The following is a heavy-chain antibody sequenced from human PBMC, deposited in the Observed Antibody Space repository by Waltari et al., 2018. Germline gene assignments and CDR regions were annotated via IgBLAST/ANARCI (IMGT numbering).Heavy chain of an antibody. CDR3: ARGARRTTVTTGWWYFDL. Sequence: QTPGKGLVCVSRSNSDGSSTTCADSAKCRFTISKANAKNTVYLQMNSLKAEDTAIYYCARGARRTTVTTGWWYFDLSGRGTLVTVS. V-gene: IGHV3-74*01. J-gene: IGHJ2*01. D-gene: IGHD4-17*01. CDR2: SNSDGSST.